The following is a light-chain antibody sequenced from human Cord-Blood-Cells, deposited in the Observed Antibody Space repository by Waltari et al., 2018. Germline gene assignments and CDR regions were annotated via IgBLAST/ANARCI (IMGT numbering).Light chain of an antibody. CDR3: SSYTSSSTLV. CDR2: DVS. V-gene: IGLV2-14*01. J-gene: IGLJ3*02. CDR1: SSDVGGYNY. Sequence: QSALTQPASVSGSPGQSITISCTGTSSDVGGYNYVSLYQQHPGKAPKHVIYDVSKRPSAVSNRVSGSKSGNTASLTISGLQAEDEADYYCSSYTSSSTLVFGGGTKLTVL.